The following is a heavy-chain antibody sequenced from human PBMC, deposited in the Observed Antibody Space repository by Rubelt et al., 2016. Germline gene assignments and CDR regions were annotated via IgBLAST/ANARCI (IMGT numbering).Heavy chain of an antibody. D-gene: IGHD2-15*01. V-gene: IGHV4-59*05. J-gene: IGHJ2*01. Sequence: QVQLQESGPGLVRPSETLSLTCAVYGGSFSDYYWSWIRQPPGKGLEWIGSIYYSGSTYYNPSLKSRVTISVDTAKNQFSLNLRFVAASVTAVHDCARLCRSSWCFEFWGRDALVTDCS. CDR3: ARLCRSSWCFEF. CDR2: IYYSGST. CDR1: GGSFSDYY.